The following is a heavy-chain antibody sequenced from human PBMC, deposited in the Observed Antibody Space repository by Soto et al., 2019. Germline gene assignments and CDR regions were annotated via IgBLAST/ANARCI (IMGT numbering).Heavy chain of an antibody. D-gene: IGHD4-17*01. CDR1: GFTFSNYN. J-gene: IGHJ6*02. V-gene: IGHV3-33*01. CDR2: IWYDGSSK. CDR3: ARPTRAYADHARYYYGLVV. Sequence: PGGSLRLSCAASGFTFSNYNIHWVRQAPGKGLEWVAVIWYDGSSKDYADPVKGRFTISRDNSKNTVFLQMNSLRADDTAVYYCARPTRAYADHARYYYGLVVWGPGTTLTASS.